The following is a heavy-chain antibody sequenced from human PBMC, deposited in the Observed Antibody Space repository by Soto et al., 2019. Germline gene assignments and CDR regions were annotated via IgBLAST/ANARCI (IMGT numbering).Heavy chain of an antibody. Sequence: QVQLQESGPGLVKPSQTLSLTCTVSGGSISTVDYWWSWIRQAPDMGLEWIGTIYDGGRTYNNPSLESRVPIAGVTSKSPVSLTLDPVNAPDTALYYCARGPSGDKVDSWGQGTLVTVSS. CDR3: ARGPSGDKVDS. CDR1: GGSISTVDYW. CDR2: IYDGGRT. D-gene: IGHD7-27*01. J-gene: IGHJ4*02. V-gene: IGHV4-30-4*01.